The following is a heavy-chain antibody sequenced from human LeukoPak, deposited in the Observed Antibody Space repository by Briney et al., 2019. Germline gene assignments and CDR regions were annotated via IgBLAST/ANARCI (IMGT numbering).Heavy chain of an antibody. CDR1: GFTSSSYA. CDR2: ITGSGGST. V-gene: IGHV3-23*01. Sequence: GGSLRLSCAASGFTSSSYAMNWVRQAPGKGLEWVSGITGSGGSTDYADSVNGRFTISRDNSKNTLYLQMNSLRAEDTAVYYCAKCVSGFWYFDLWGRGTLVTVSS. D-gene: IGHD5/OR15-5a*01. J-gene: IGHJ2*01. CDR3: AKCVSGFWYFDL.